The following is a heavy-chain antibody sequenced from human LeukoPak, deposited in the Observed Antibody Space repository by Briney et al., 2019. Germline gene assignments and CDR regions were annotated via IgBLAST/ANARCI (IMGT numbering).Heavy chain of an antibody. CDR1: GFTFSSYW. D-gene: IGHD3-10*01. J-gene: IGHJ6*02. CDR2: ISSSSNYI. Sequence: GGSLRLSCAASGFTFSSYWMHWVRQAPGKGLEWVSSISSSSNYIYYADSVKGRFTISRDNAKNSLYLQMNSLRAEDTAVYYCARAGGDGSGSYYSSYYYYGMDVWGQGTTVTVSS. CDR3: ARAGGDGSGSYYSSYYYYGMDV. V-gene: IGHV3-21*01.